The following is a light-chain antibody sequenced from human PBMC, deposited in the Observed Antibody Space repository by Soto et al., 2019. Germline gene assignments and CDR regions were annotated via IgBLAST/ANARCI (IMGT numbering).Light chain of an antibody. CDR1: QSVSSY. V-gene: IGKV3-20*01. J-gene: IGKJ1*01. CDR2: GAS. CDR3: QQYGSSPS. Sequence: EIVLTQSPGTLSSPPGERATLSCRASQSVSSYLAWYQQKPGQAPRLLIYGASSRATGIPDRFSGSGSGTDSTLTIRRLEPEDFAVDYCQQYGSSPSFGRGTKVDIK.